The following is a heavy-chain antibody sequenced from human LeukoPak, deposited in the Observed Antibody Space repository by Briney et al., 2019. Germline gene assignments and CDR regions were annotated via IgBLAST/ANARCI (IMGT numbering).Heavy chain of an antibody. CDR3: ARERSGPFNY. Sequence: SETLSLTCAVSGGSLSGYYWSWIRQPPGKGLVWIGEINYSGSTNYNPSLKSRVTLSVDTSKNQFSLKLSSVTAADTAVYFCARERSGPFNYWGQGTLVTVSS. V-gene: IGHV4-34*01. J-gene: IGHJ4*02. D-gene: IGHD3-3*01. CDR1: GGSLSGYY. CDR2: INYSGST.